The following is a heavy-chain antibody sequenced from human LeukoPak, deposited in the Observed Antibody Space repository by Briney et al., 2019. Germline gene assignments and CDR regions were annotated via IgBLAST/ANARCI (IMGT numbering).Heavy chain of an antibody. Sequence: ASVKVSCKASGYTFTSYYMHWVRQAPGQGLEWMGIINPSGGSTSYAQKFQGRVTMTRDTSTSTVYMELSSLRSEDTAVYYCARDPPPYSSSWYPHFDYWGQGTLVTVSS. CDR3: ARDPPPYSSSWYPHFDY. CDR2: INPSGGST. D-gene: IGHD6-13*01. V-gene: IGHV1-46*01. CDR1: GYTFTSYY. J-gene: IGHJ4*02.